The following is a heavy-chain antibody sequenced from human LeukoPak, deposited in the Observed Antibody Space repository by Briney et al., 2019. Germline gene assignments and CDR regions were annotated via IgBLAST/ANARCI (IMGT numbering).Heavy chain of an antibody. J-gene: IGHJ3*02. CDR3: ARDLIAAAGSDAFDI. CDR1: GFTFSRYA. D-gene: IGHD6-13*01. Sequence: GRSLRLPCAASGFTFSRYAMHWVRQAPGKGLEWVAVISSDGSSKYYADSVKGRFTISRDNSRNTLYLQMNSLRAEDTAVYYCARDLIAAAGSDAFDIWGQGTMVTVSS. V-gene: IGHV3-30-3*01. CDR2: ISSDGSSK.